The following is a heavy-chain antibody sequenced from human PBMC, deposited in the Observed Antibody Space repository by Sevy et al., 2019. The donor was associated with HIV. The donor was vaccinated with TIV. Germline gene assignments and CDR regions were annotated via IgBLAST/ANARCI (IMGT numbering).Heavy chain of an antibody. J-gene: IGHJ4*02. CDR1: GFTFSSYG. CDR3: ARDLEFYDYGDYGPAFMPDY. CDR2: IWFDGSNT. D-gene: IGHD4-17*01. V-gene: IGHV3-33*01. Sequence: GGSLRLSCAASGFTFSSYGMHWVRQAPGKGLEWVAVIWFDGSNTYYADSVKGRFTISRDIAKNTLHLQMNSLRAEDTSVYYCARDLEFYDYGDYGPAFMPDYWGQGTLVTVSS.